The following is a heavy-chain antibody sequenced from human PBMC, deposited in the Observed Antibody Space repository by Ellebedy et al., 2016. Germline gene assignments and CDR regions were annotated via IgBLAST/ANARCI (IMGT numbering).Heavy chain of an antibody. CDR3: ASFSYYGSGSYAANP. CDR1: GYTFTSYD. V-gene: IGHV1-8*01. J-gene: IGHJ5*02. Sequence: ASVKVSXXASGYTFTSYDINWVRQATGQGLEWMGWMNPNSGNTGYAQKFQGRVTMTRNTSISTAYMELSSLRSEDTAVYYCASFSYYGSGSYAANPWGQGTLVTVSS. D-gene: IGHD3-10*01. CDR2: MNPNSGNT.